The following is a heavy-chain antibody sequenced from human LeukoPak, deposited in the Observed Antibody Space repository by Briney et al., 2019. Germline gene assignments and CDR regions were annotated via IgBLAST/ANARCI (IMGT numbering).Heavy chain of an antibody. V-gene: IGHV3-30*02. Sequence: GGSLRLSCAASGFTFSSYGMHWVRQAPGKGLEWVAFIRYDGSNKYYADSVKGRFTISRDNAKNSLYLQMNSLRAEDTAVYYCAWGYCSGGSCLSAFDIWGQGTMVTVSS. CDR1: GFTFSSYG. CDR3: AWGYCSGGSCLSAFDI. D-gene: IGHD2-15*01. J-gene: IGHJ3*02. CDR2: IRYDGSNK.